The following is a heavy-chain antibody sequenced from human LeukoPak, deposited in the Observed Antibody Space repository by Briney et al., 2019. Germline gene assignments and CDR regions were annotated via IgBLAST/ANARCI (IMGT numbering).Heavy chain of an antibody. D-gene: IGHD2-15*01. V-gene: IGHV4-30-2*01. Sequence: SESLSLTCTVSGVSVSSDGYYWSWLPQPPGMGLEWIAYIYHTRNTYYNSSLKSLVTISINSTKNQFSLKLTLVTAADTAVYCCERRGLAPDYYMDVWGKGTTVTVSS. CDR1: GVSVSSDGYY. CDR2: IYHTRNT. J-gene: IGHJ6*03. CDR3: ERRGLAPDYYMDV.